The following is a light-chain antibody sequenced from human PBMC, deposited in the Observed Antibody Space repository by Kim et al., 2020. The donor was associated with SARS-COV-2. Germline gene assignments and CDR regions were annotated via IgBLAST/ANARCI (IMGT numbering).Light chain of an antibody. CDR2: RVS. CDR3: MQSTHWPYT. CDR1: QSLVHRDGNTY. Sequence: DAVMTQSPLSLPVTLGQTASISCTSSQSLVHRDGNTYLNWFQQRPGQSPRRLIYRVSNRDSGVPDRFSGGVSGADFTLNISSVEVEDIGVYFCMQSTHWPYTFRQGIKLEI. V-gene: IGKV2-30*02. J-gene: IGKJ2*01.